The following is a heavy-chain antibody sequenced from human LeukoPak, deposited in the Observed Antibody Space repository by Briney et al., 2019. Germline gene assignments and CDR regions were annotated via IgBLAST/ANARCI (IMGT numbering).Heavy chain of an antibody. CDR2: IYYSGST. J-gene: IGHJ4*02. D-gene: IGHD3-3*01. CDR3: ASRSSIWSGYQDTLYYFDS. Sequence: SETLSLTCTVSGGSISSYYGSWIRQPPGKRREWIGHIYYSGSTNYNRSLKSRVTISVDTSKNQFSLKLSSVTAADTAVYYCASRSSIWSGYQDTLYYFDSWGQGTLVTVSS. CDR1: GGSISSYY. V-gene: IGHV4-59*01.